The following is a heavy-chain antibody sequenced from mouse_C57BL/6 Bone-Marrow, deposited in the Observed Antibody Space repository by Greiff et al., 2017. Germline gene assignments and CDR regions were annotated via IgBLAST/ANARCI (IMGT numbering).Heavy chain of an antibody. CDR1: GYTFTSYW. CDR3: TCYDYDVGAWFAY. Sequence: EVQLQQSGTVLARPWASVKMSCKTSGYTFTSYWMHWVKQRPGQGLEWIGAIYPGNSDTSYNQKFKGKAKLTAVTSASTAYMELSSLTNEDSAVYYCTCYDYDVGAWFAYWGQGTLVTVSA. V-gene: IGHV1-5*01. J-gene: IGHJ3*01. D-gene: IGHD2-4*01. CDR2: IYPGNSDT.